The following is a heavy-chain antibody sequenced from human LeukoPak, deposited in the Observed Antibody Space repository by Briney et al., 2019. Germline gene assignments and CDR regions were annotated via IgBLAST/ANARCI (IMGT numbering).Heavy chain of an antibody. Sequence: GGSLRLSCAASGFTFSNAYMNWVRQAPGKGLGWVGRIKPKTDGETTEYAAPVKGRLSISRDDSKNMLYLQMNSLKTEDTAVYYCITPLPYSAQGGQGTLVTVSS. V-gene: IGHV3-15*07. D-gene: IGHD2-21*01. CDR1: GFTFSNAY. CDR3: ITPLPYSAQ. CDR2: IKPKTDGETT. J-gene: IGHJ4*02.